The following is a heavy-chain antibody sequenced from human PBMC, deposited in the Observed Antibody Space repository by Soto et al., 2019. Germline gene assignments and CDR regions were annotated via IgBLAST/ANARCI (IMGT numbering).Heavy chain of an antibody. Sequence: QVQLVESGGGVVQPGRSLRLSCAASGFTFRSYAMHWVRQAPGKGLEWVAVISHDGGNKYYADSVKGRFTISRDNSRNTQYLQMNSLRPEETSVYYCARDLVQWLPRGNYWGQGTLVTVSS. CDR2: ISHDGGNK. CDR1: GFTFRSYA. V-gene: IGHV3-30-3*01. CDR3: ARDLVQWLPRGNY. D-gene: IGHD6-19*01. J-gene: IGHJ4*02.